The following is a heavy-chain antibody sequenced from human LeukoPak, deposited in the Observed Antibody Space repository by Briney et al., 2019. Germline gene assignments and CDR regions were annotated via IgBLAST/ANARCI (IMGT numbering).Heavy chain of an antibody. V-gene: IGHV3-33*01. Sequence: GGSLRLSCAASGFTFSSYGMHWVRQAPGKGLEWVAVIWYDGSNKYYADSVKGRFTISRDNSKNTLHLQMNSLRAEDTAVYYCARAEDIDDPGPFQHWGQGTLVTVSS. CDR2: IWYDGSNK. J-gene: IGHJ1*01. CDR3: ARAEDIDDPGPFQH. CDR1: GFTFSSYG. D-gene: IGHD2-15*01.